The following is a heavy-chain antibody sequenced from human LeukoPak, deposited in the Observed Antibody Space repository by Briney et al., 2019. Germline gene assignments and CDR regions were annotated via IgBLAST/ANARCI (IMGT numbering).Heavy chain of an antibody. CDR2: IYYSGGT. J-gene: IGHJ4*02. CDR3: AGKKGTMVFFDY. CDR1: GGSISSYY. D-gene: IGHD4/OR15-4a*01. V-gene: IGHV4-59*01. Sequence: SETLSVTSTDSGGSISSYYWSWIPQPPGKGLEWIGHIYYSGGTHYNPSTKSRVTISVDTSKNQLSLKLSSVTAADTAVYYCAGKKGTMVFFDYGGEGTLVTVP.